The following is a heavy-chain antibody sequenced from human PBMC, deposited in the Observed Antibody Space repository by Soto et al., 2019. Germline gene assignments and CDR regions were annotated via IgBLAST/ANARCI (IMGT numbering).Heavy chain of an antibody. CDR2: TYYRSKWYN. CDR3: ARDQGRQPRYYYGMDV. CDR1: GDSVSSNSAA. D-gene: IGHD3-10*01. Sequence: PSQTLSLTCAISGDSVSSNSAAWNWIRQSPSRGLEWLGRTYYRSKWYNDYAVSVKSRITINPDTSKNKFSLQLNSVTPEDTAVYYCARDQGRQPRYYYGMDVWGQGTTVTVSS. J-gene: IGHJ6*02. V-gene: IGHV6-1*01.